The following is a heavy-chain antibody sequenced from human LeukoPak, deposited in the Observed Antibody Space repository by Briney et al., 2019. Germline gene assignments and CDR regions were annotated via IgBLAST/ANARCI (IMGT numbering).Heavy chain of an antibody. J-gene: IGHJ6*02. CDR1: GFTFSSYS. CDR2: ISSSSSYI. CDR3: ARDDENYYYGMDV. V-gene: IGHV3-21*01. Sequence: PGGPLRLSCAASGFTFSSYSMNWVRQAPGKGLEWVSSISSSSSYIYYADSVKGRFTISRDNAKNSLYLQMNSLRAEDTAVYYCARDDENYYYGMDVWGQGTTVTVSS.